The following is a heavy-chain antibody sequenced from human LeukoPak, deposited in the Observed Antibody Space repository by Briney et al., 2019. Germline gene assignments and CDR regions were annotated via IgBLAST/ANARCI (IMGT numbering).Heavy chain of an antibody. CDR1: GDSVSSNSAA. CDR2: TYHRSKWYN. CDR3: ARDLVSEGDSEFDF. J-gene: IGHJ5*01. D-gene: IGHD2-21*02. V-gene: IGHV6-1*01. Sequence: SQTLSLTCDISGDSVSSNSAAWNWIRKSPSRGLEWLGRTYHRSKWYNDYAISVKSRITITPDTSKNQFSLQLNAVTAEDAAVYYCARDLVSEGDSEFDFWGQGTLVTVSS.